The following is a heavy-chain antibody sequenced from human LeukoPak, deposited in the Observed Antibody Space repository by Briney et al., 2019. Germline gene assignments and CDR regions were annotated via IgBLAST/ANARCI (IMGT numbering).Heavy chain of an antibody. V-gene: IGHV4-31*03. Sequence: SQTLSLTCNVSGGSVRQGRYYWTWIRQHPGKGLEWLGYKYYSGSAKYNPSLKSRLTISIDTSKNQFSLQLSSVTAADTSTYYCQSPYCNGVSCLDVVNMWGQGTRVTVSS. CDR3: QSPYCNGVSCLDVVNM. CDR2: KYYSGSA. J-gene: IGHJ3*02. CDR1: GGSVRQGRYY. D-gene: IGHD2-15*01.